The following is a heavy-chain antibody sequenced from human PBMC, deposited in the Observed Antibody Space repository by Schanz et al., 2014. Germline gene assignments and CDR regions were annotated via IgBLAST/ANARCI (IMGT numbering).Heavy chain of an antibody. V-gene: IGHV1-18*01. D-gene: IGHD5-18*01. J-gene: IGHJ6*02. CDR1: GYTFTSHG. Sequence: QVQLVQSGAEVKKPGASVKVSCKASGYTFTSHGISWVRQAPGQGLEWMGWISAYNGNTNYAQKLQGRVTMTTDTSTSTAYMELRSLRSEDTAVYYCARGPSQGYSYGHNIGAYYYGMDVWGQGTTVTVSS. CDR3: ARGPSQGYSYGHNIGAYYYGMDV. CDR2: ISAYNGNT.